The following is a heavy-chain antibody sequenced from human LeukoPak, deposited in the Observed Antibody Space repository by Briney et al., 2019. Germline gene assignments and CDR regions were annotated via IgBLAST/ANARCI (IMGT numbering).Heavy chain of an antibody. CDR3: AKGLGVASLIVDALDM. V-gene: IGHV3-9*03. J-gene: IGHJ3*02. Sequence: GGSLRLSCAASGFTFHDYAMHWVRHVPGKGREWVSGITWNSGSVLYADSVRGRFTISRDNAKNSLYLQMNSLRPEDMAFYYCAKGLGVASLIVDALDMWGQGTMVTV. CDR1: GFTFHDYA. D-gene: IGHD3/OR15-3a*01. CDR2: ITWNSGSV.